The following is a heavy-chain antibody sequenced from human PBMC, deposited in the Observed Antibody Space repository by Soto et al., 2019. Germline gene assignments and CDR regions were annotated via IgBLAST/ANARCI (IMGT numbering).Heavy chain of an antibody. CDR1: GFTFSSYA. CDR2: ISGSGGST. Sequence: GGSLRLSCAASGFTFSSYAMSWVRQAPGKGLEWVSAISGSGGSTYYADSVKGRFTISRDNSKNTLYLQMNSLRAEDTAVYYCAKGWRSSSWPNWFDPWGQGTLVTVSS. V-gene: IGHV3-23*01. D-gene: IGHD6-13*01. CDR3: AKGWRSSSWPNWFDP. J-gene: IGHJ5*02.